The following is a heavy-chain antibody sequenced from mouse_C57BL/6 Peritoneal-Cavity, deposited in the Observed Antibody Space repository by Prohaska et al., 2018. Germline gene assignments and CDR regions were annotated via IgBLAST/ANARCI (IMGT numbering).Heavy chain of an antibody. CDR2: IYPGSVNT. J-gene: IGHJ1*03. Sequence: QIQLQQSVPELVKPVASVKISCTASVYTFTDYSINWVKQRPVQGLELIGWIYPGSVNTKYNEKFKGKATLTVDTSSSTAYMQLSSLTSEDSAVYFCARNSGSYYGSSDWYFDVWGTGNTVTGSS. CDR3: ARNSGSYYGSSDWYFDV. CDR1: VYTFTDYS. V-gene: IGHV1-84*01. D-gene: IGHD1-1*01.